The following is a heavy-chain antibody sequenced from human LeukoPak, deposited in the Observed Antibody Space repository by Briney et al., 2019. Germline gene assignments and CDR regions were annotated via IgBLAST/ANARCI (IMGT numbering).Heavy chain of an antibody. CDR2: ISTYNGNT. Sequence: ASVKVSCKASGYTFTSYGISWVRQAPGQGLEWMGWISTYNGNTNYAQKLQGRVTMTTDTSTSTAYMELRSLRSDDTAVYYCARSSTGYYYLDYWGQGTLVTVSS. V-gene: IGHV1-18*01. CDR1: GYTFTSYG. D-gene: IGHD3-22*01. J-gene: IGHJ4*02. CDR3: ARSSTGYYYLDY.